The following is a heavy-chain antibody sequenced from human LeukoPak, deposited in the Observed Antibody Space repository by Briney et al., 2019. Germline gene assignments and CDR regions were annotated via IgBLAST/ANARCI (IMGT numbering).Heavy chain of an antibody. CDR3: TRDLPVPSLVRGIIIYGLIDY. CDR2: ISPDGETT. J-gene: IGHJ4*02. Sequence: GGSLRLSCEASGFTFSSISMNWVRQAPGKGLEWVSSISPDGETTYHADSVKGRFTTSRDNAKSSLYLQVNSLRAEDRALYYCTRDLPVPSLVRGIIIYGLIDYWGQGTLVTVSS. V-gene: IGHV3-21*06. D-gene: IGHD3-10*01. CDR1: GFTFSSIS.